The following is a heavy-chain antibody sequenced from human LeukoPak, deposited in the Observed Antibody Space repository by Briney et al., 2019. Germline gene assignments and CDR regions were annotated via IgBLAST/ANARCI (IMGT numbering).Heavy chain of an antibody. Sequence: GGSLRLSCAASGFTFSSYAMSWVRQAPGKGLEWVSAMSGSGGSTYYGDSVKGRFTISRDNSKNTLYLQMNSLRAEDTAVYYCAKAPGYSSGWYSRYWGQGTLVTVSS. CDR1: GFTFSSYA. CDR3: AKAPGYSSGWYSRY. D-gene: IGHD6-19*01. CDR2: MSGSGGST. V-gene: IGHV3-23*01. J-gene: IGHJ4*02.